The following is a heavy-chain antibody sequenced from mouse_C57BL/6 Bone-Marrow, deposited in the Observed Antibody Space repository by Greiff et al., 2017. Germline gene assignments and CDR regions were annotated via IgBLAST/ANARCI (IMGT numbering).Heavy chain of an antibody. CDR3: AIIPLYYYGSSPFAY. D-gene: IGHD1-1*01. Sequence: VQLQQSGAELVKPGASVKLSCTASGFNIKDYYMHWVKQRTEQGLEWIGRIDPEGGETKYAPKFQGKATITADTSSNTAYLQLSSLTSEDTAVYYCAIIPLYYYGSSPFAYWGQGTLVTVSA. J-gene: IGHJ3*01. CDR1: GFNIKDYY. V-gene: IGHV14-2*01. CDR2: IDPEGGET.